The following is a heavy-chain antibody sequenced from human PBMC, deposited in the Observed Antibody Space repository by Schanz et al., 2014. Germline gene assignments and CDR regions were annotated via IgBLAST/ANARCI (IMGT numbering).Heavy chain of an antibody. CDR1: GDTFSKYN. CDR3: TRLRRADPNGFDV. D-gene: IGHD6-19*01. Sequence: QGQLVQSGPEVKEPGSSVKVSCQAFGDTFSKYNIMWVRQVPGQGLEWLGRIMPLRGIGNNAWKFQDRLTITADKSMNITYMELSSLGTEDTAVYYCTRLRRADPNGFDVWGQGTTVTVS. CDR2: IMPLRGIG. V-gene: IGHV1-69*02. J-gene: IGHJ6*02.